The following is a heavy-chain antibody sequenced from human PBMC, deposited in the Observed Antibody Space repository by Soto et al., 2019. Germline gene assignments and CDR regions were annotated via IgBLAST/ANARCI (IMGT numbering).Heavy chain of an antibody. V-gene: IGHV3-21*01. CDR2: ISSSSSYI. CDR1: GFPFSSYS. Sequence: GGSLRLSCTASGFPFSSYSMNWVRQAPGKGLEWVSSISSSSSYIYYADSVKGRFTISRDNAKNSLYLQMNSLRAEDTAVYYCARDLVSYCGGDCPNWFDPWGQGTLVTVSS. J-gene: IGHJ5*02. CDR3: ARDLVSYCGGDCPNWFDP. D-gene: IGHD2-21*02.